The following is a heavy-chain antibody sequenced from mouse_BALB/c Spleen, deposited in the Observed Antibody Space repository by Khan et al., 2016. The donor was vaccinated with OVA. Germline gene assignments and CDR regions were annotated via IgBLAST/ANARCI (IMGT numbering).Heavy chain of an antibody. CDR3: RRNGYGAWFTF. Sequence: VQLQQSGPELMKPGASVKISCKASGYSFTTYYIHWVMQSHGKSLEWIGYIDPFSGGTTHNQKFKGKATLTVDKSSSTAYIHLNNLTSEDSAVYYCRRNGYGAWFTFWGQGTLVTVSA. CDR2: IDPFSGGT. CDR1: GYSFTTYY. J-gene: IGHJ3*01. D-gene: IGHD2-2*01. V-gene: IGHV1S135*01.